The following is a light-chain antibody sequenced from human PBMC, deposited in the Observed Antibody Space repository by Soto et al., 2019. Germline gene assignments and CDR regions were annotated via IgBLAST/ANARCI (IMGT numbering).Light chain of an antibody. CDR2: GNS. V-gene: IGLV1-40*01. CDR1: SSNIGAGYD. J-gene: IGLJ1*01. Sequence: QSVLTQPPSVSGAPGQRVTISCTGSSSNIGAGYDVHWYQQLPGTAPKLPIYGNSNRPSGVPDRFSGSKSGTSASLAITRLQAEDEADYYCQSYDSSLSGYVFGTGTKVTVL. CDR3: QSYDSSLSGYV.